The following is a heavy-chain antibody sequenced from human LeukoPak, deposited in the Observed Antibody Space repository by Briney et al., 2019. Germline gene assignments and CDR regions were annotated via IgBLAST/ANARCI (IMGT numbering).Heavy chain of an antibody. CDR2: ISAYNGNT. CDR1: GYTFTSYG. D-gene: IGHD6-13*01. CDR3: ARSVGKQQLVPRDYYYYDMDV. V-gene: IGHV1-18*01. J-gene: IGHJ6*03. Sequence: SAVKVSFKASGYTFTSYGLSWVGPAPGQGRELMGWISAYNGNTNYAQKLQGRFTITTDTSTSTAYMELRSLRSDDTAVYYCARSVGKQQLVPRDYYYYDMDVWGKGTTVTVSS.